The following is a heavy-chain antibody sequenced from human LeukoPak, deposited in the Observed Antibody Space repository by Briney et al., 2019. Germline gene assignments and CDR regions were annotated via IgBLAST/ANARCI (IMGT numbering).Heavy chain of an antibody. D-gene: IGHD3-10*01. V-gene: IGHV3-21*01. CDR3: ARDRGFISYYYYMDV. CDR1: GFTFSSYS. Sequence: PGGSLRLSCAASGFTFSSYSMNWVRQAPGKGLEWVSSISSSSSYIYYADSLKGRFTISRDNAKNSLYLQMNSLRAEDTAVYYCARDRGFISYYYYMDVWGKGTTVTVSS. CDR2: ISSSSSYI. J-gene: IGHJ6*03.